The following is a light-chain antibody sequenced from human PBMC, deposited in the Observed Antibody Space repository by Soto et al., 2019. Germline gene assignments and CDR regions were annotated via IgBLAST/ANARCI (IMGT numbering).Light chain of an antibody. CDR1: QSVSGW. Sequence: DIQLTQSPSTLSAFVGDRVTITCRASQSVSGWLAWYQHKPGKAPKLLIYDVSSLESGVPSRFSGSATGTEFTLTISNLQPDDFATYYCQQYKNYWTFGQGTKVDIK. V-gene: IGKV1-5*01. CDR2: DVS. J-gene: IGKJ1*01. CDR3: QQYKNYWT.